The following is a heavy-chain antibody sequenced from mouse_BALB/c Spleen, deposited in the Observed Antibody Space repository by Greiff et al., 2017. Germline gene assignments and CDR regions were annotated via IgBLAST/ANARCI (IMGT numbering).Heavy chain of an antibody. Sequence: DVHLVESGGGLVQPGGSLRLSCATSGFTFTDYYMSWVRQPPGKALEWLGFIRNKANGYTTEYSASVKGRFTISRDNSQSILYLQMNTLRAEDSATYYCARPYYYGSSPWFAYWGQGTLVTVSA. CDR2: IRNKANGYTT. CDR3: ARPYYYGSSPWFAY. V-gene: IGHV7-3*02. D-gene: IGHD1-1*01. J-gene: IGHJ3*01. CDR1: GFTFTDYY.